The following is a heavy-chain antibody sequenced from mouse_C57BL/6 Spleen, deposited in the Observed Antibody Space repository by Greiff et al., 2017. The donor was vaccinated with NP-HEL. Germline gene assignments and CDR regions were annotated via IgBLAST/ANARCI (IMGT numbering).Heavy chain of an antibody. Sequence: QVQLKESGPGLVAPSQSLSITCTVSGFSLTSYGVHWVRQPPGKGLEWLGVIWAGGSTNYNSALMSRLSISKDNSKSQVFLKMNSLQTDDTAMYYCAGGRGITGAYAMDYWGQGTSVTVSS. J-gene: IGHJ4*01. CDR1: GFSLTSYG. D-gene: IGHD2-4*01. CDR3: AGGRGITGAYAMDY. V-gene: IGHV2-9*02. CDR2: IWAGGST.